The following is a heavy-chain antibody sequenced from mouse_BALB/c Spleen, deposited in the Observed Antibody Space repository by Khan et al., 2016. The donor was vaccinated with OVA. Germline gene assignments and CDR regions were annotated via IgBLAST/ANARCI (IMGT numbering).Heavy chain of an antibody. J-gene: IGHJ2*01. CDR2: IYPGSGNT. V-gene: IGHV1-76*01. Sequence: QVRLQQSGTVLARPGASVKLSCKASGYTFTDYYITWVMQWPGQGLEWIGEIYPGSGNTYYHEKFKGKATLTADTSSNTVSMQLSSLTSNDSAVYFCARLDTTPLDYWGQGTILTVSS. D-gene: IGHD2-3*01. CDR3: ARLDTTPLDY. CDR1: GYTFTDYY.